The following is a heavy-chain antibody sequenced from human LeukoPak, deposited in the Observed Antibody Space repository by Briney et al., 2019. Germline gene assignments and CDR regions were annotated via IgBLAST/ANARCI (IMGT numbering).Heavy chain of an antibody. J-gene: IGHJ3*02. V-gene: IGHV3-48*03. CDR1: GFTFSNYE. CDR3: ARESDTTLFADAFDI. CDR2: IGGSGSTT. D-gene: IGHD1-1*01. Sequence: GGSLRLSCAASGFTFSNYEMNWVRQAPGKGLEWVSYIGGSGSTTHYADSVKGRFAISRDNAKNSLYLQMNSLRAEDTALYYCARESDTTLFADAFDIWGQGTMVTVSS.